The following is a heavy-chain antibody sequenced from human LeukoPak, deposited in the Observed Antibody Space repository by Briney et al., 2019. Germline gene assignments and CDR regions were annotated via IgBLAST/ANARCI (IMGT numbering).Heavy chain of an antibody. CDR3: ARDRCSSSSCFIDY. CDR2: IKQDGSEK. V-gene: IGHV3-7*04. CDR1: GFTFSNYW. Sequence: PGGSLRLSCAVSGFTFSNYWMTWVRQAPGKGLEWVANIKQDGSEKYYVDPVKGRFTISRDNAKNSLYLQMNSLRAEDRAVYYCARDRCSSSSCFIDYWGQGTLVTVSS. D-gene: IGHD2-2*01. J-gene: IGHJ4*02.